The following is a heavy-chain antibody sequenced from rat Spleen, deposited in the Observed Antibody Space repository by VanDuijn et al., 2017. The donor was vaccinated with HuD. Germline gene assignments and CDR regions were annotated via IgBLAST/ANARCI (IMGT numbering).Heavy chain of an antibody. CDR1: GLNFSNYD. CDR3: ARYGGLRNWFPY. J-gene: IGHJ3*01. CDR2: ISSGGGHT. V-gene: IGHV5S13*01. D-gene: IGHD1-7*01. Sequence: EVQLVESGGGLVQPGRPLKISCADSGLNFSNYDMAWVRQAPTKGLEWIASISSGGGHTYYRDSVKGRFTISRDNAKSTQYLQMDSLRSEDTATYYCARYGGLRNWFPYWGQGTLVTVSS.